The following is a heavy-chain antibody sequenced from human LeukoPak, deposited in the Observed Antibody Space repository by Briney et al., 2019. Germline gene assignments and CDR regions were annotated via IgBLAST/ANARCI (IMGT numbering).Heavy chain of an antibody. J-gene: IGHJ4*02. CDR3: ARDPLRYSYGSYDY. D-gene: IGHD5-18*01. Sequence: GGSLRLSCAASGFTFSSYTMNWVRQAPGKGLEWVSSISSGSGYIYYADSVKGRFTITRDKAKNSLYLQMNSLRAEDTAVYYCARDPLRYSYGSYDYWGQGTLVTVSS. V-gene: IGHV3-21*01. CDR2: ISSGSGYI. CDR1: GFTFSSYT.